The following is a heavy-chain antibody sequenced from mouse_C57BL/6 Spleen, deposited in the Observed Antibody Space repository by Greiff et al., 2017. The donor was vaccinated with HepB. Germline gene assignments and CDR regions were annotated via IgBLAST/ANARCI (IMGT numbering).Heavy chain of an antibody. CDR3: AKANWDPYYAMDY. CDR1: GYTFTSYW. J-gene: IGHJ4*01. Sequence: VQLQQPGAELVKPGASVKLSCKASGYTFTSYWMQWVKQRPGQGLEWIGEIDPSDSYTNYNQKFKGKATLTVDTSSSTAYMQLSSLTSEDSAVYYCAKANWDPYYAMDYWGQGTSVTVSS. D-gene: IGHD4-1*01. CDR2: IDPSDSYT. V-gene: IGHV1-50*01.